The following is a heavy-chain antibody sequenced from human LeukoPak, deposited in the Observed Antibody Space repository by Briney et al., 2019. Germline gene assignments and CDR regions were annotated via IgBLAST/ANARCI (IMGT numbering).Heavy chain of an antibody. CDR3: AKGTNWNFRSGSWFDP. D-gene: IGHD1-7*01. V-gene: IGHV3-30*18. CDR2: ISYDGSNK. CDR1: GFTFSSYG. Sequence: PGGSLRLSCAASGFTFSSYGMHWVRQAPGKGLEWVAVISYDGSNKYYADSVKGRFTISRDNSENTLYLQMNSLRAEDTAVYYCAKGTNWNFRSGSWFDPWGQGTLVTVSS. J-gene: IGHJ5*02.